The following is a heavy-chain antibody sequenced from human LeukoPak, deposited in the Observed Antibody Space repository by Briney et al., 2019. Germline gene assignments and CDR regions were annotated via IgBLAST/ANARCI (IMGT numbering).Heavy chain of an antibody. Sequence: SQTLSLTCVISGDSVSSNSAAWNWIRQSPSRGLEWLGRTYYRSKWYNEYAESVKSRIVVNPDTSKNQFSLQLNSVTPEDTAVYYCARDVPHYDILTGDYYYYGMDVWGQGTTVTVSS. J-gene: IGHJ6*02. CDR1: GDSVSSNSAA. D-gene: IGHD3-9*01. CDR3: ARDVPHYDILTGDYYYYGMDV. V-gene: IGHV6-1*01. CDR2: TYYRSKWYN.